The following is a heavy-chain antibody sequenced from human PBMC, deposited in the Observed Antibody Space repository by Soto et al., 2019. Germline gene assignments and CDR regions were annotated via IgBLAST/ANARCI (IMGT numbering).Heavy chain of an antibody. V-gene: IGHV4-39*01. D-gene: IGHD6-19*01. J-gene: IGHJ5*02. CDR2: IYYSGST. Sequence: PSETLSLTGSVSGGSINSSSYFWGWVRQPPGKGLERIGRIYYSGSTYYNPSLRSRVTISVDTSKYQFSLKLSSGTAADTAVFYCARHYSRGCSNWFDPWGQGTLVTVSS. CDR1: GGSINSSSYF. CDR3: ARHYSRGCSNWFDP.